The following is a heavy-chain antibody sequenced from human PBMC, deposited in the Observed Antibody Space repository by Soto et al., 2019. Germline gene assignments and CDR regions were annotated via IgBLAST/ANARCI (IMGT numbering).Heavy chain of an antibody. CDR3: ARVRLVITGGTYYYYGMDV. CDR2: IYYSGST. D-gene: IGHD3-9*01. V-gene: IGHV4-30-4*01. J-gene: IGHJ6*02. CDR1: GGSISSGDYY. Sequence: ASETLSLTCTVSGGSISSGDYYWSWIRQPPGKGLEWIGYIYYSGSTYYNPSLKSRVTISVDTSKNQFSLKLSSVTAADTAVYYCARVRLVITGGTYYYYGMDVWGQGTTVTVSS.